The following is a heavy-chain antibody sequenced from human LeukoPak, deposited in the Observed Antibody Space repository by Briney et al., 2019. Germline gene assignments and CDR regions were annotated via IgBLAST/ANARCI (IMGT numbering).Heavy chain of an antibody. Sequence: AASVKVSCKASGYSFTTFYMHWVRQAPGQGLEWIGLINPSGGTTSQAQKFQGRVTMTRDTSTSTVYMELSSLRSEDTAVYYCASLATIGSDSFDIWGQGTMVTVSS. CDR1: GYSFTTFY. D-gene: IGHD2-2*03. V-gene: IGHV1-46*01. J-gene: IGHJ3*02. CDR2: INPSGGTT. CDR3: ASLATIGSDSFDI.